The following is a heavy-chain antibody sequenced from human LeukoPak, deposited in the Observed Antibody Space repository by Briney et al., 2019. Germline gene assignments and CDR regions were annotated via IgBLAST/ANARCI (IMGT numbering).Heavy chain of an antibody. CDR2: IFHTGST. CDR1: GYSISTGYF. CDR3: ASPRGTYIDY. D-gene: IGHD3-16*01. V-gene: IGHV4-38-2*01. J-gene: IGHJ4*02. Sequence: KPSETLSLTCAVSGYSISTGYFWGWIRQSPGQGLEWIGSIFHTGSTSYNPSFKSRVTLSVDTSKNEFSLKLTSVTATDTAIYYGASPRGTYIDYWGQGTPVTVSS.